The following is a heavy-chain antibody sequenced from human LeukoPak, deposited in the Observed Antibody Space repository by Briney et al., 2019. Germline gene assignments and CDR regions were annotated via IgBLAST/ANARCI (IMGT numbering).Heavy chain of an antibody. Sequence: GGSLRLSCAASGFTFSCYDMHWVRQATGKGLEWVSAIGTAGDPYYPGSVKGRFTISRENAKNSLYLQMNSLRAGDTAVYYCARGRYCSSTSCYGKNEFDYWGQGTLVTVSS. J-gene: IGHJ4*02. CDR2: IGTAGDP. V-gene: IGHV3-13*05. D-gene: IGHD2-2*01. CDR3: ARGRYCSSTSCYGKNEFDY. CDR1: GFTFSCYD.